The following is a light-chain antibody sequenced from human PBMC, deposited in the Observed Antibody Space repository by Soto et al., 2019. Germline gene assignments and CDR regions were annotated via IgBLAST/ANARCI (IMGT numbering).Light chain of an antibody. CDR1: QDIAIY. CDR3: QQSYSTPLWT. J-gene: IGKJ1*01. V-gene: IGKV1-39*01. Sequence: IQLTQSPSSLSASVGDRVTIPCRASQDIAIYLAWYQQKPGEAPKLLIYAASTLYGGVPSRFSGSGSGTDFTLTISSLQPEDFATYYCQQSYSTPLWTFGQGTKVDI. CDR2: AAS.